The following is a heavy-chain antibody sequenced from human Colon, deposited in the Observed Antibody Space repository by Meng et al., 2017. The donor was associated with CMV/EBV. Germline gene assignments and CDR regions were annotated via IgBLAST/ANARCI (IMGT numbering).Heavy chain of an antibody. V-gene: IGHV3-23*01. CDR1: GFTFSNFA. Sequence: GGSLRLSCAASGFTFSNFAMSWVRQAPGEGLEWLSVISGSGVTTYYAGAVKGRFTISRDNSRNILYLQLTGLRVEDTAVYYCAGGVGATTDYWGQGTLVTVSS. D-gene: IGHD1-26*01. CDR2: ISGSGVTT. CDR3: AGGVGATTDY. J-gene: IGHJ4*02.